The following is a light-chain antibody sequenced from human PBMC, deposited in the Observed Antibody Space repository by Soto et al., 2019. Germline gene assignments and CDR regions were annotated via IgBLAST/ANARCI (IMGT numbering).Light chain of an antibody. CDR1: TSNIGTNA. CDR2: SNN. V-gene: IGLV1-44*01. J-gene: IGLJ1*01. Sequence: QSLLAQPPSWSEPPAQRVTISCSGSTSNIGTNAVNWYQQLPVTAPQLLIHSNNQRPSGVPDGFSGARSGTSASLAISGQQFEEEVAYYCSSLDDSLNGKVFGAGTKVTVL. CDR3: SSLDDSLNGKV.